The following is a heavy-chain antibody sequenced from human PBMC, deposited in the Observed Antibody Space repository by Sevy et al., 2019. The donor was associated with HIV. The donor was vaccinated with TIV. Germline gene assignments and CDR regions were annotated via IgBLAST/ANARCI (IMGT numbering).Heavy chain of an antibody. J-gene: IGHJ3*02. CDR3: ARDGGVYCSSTSCYPLDAFDI. D-gene: IGHD2-2*01. CDR1: GFTFSSYS. CDR2: ISSSSSTI. V-gene: IGHV3-48*01. Sequence: GGSLRLSCAASGFTFSSYSMNWVRQAPGKGLEWVSYISSSSSTIYCADSVKGRFTISRDNAKNSLYLQMNSLRAEDTAVYYCARDGGVYCSSTSCYPLDAFDIWGQGTMVTVSS.